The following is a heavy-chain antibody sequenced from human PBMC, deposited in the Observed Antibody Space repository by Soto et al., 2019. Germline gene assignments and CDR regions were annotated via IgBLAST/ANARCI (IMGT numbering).Heavy chain of an antibody. D-gene: IGHD6-13*01. CDR2: ISYDGSNK. Sequence: SGGSLRLSCAASGFTFSSYGMHWVRQAPGKGLEWVAVISYDGSNKYYADSVKGRFTISRDNSKNTLYLQMNSLRAEDTAVYYCAKALGDSSSWCDYWGQGTLVTVSS. V-gene: IGHV3-30*18. CDR1: GFTFSSYG. J-gene: IGHJ4*02. CDR3: AKALGDSSSWCDY.